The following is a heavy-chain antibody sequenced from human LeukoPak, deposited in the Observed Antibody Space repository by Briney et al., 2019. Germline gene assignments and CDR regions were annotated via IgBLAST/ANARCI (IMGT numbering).Heavy chain of an antibody. D-gene: IGHD3-22*01. CDR1: GGTFSSYA. CDR2: IIPIFGIA. CDR3: ARDLSGVLDSSGYYYWNWFDP. Sequence: GASVKVSCKASGGTFSSYAISWVRQAPGQGLEWMGRIIPIFGIANYAQKFQGRVTITADKSTSTAYMELSSLRSEDTAVYYCARDLSGVLDSSGYYYWNWFDPWGQGTLVTVSS. V-gene: IGHV1-69*04. J-gene: IGHJ5*02.